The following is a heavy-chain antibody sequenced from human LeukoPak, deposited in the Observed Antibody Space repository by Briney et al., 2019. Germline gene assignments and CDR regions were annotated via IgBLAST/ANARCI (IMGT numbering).Heavy chain of an antibody. Sequence: ADPVSLMCGVSGYPMSSGYYLGWIRQPPGKGLEWIGRIYHSGSTYYNPSLKSRATISVDTSKNQFSLKLSSVTAADTAVYYCAGAPTSWYENSFDIWGQGTMVTVSS. CDR2: IYHSGST. CDR1: GYPMSSGYY. V-gene: IGHV4-38-2*01. J-gene: IGHJ3*02. CDR3: AGAPTSWYENSFDI. D-gene: IGHD6-13*01.